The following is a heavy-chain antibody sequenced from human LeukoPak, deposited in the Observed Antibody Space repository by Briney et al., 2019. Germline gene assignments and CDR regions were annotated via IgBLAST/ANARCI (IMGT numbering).Heavy chain of an antibody. CDR3: ARETPYGYEDY. CDR2: IWYDGSNK. J-gene: IGHJ4*02. V-gene: IGHV3-33*08. CDR1: GFRFTNYW. Sequence: GGSLRLSCAASGFRFTNYWLSWVRQAPGKGLEWVAVIWYDGSNKYYADSVKGRFTISRDNSKNTLYLQMNSLRAEDTAVYYCARETPYGYEDYWGQGTLVTVSS. D-gene: IGHD5-18*01.